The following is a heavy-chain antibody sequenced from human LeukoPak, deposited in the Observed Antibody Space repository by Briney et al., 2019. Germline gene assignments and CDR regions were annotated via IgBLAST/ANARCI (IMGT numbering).Heavy chain of an antibody. CDR1: GFTVSSNY. J-gene: IGHJ3*02. D-gene: IGHD2-15*01. CDR3: ARNPPRTATQPSPFDI. Sequence: GGSLRLSCAASGFTVSSNYMSWVRQAPGKGLEWVANIKQDGSEKYYVDSVKGRFTISRDNAKNSLYLQMNSLRAEDTAVYYCARNPPRTATQPSPFDIWGQGTMVTVSS. CDR2: IKQDGSEK. V-gene: IGHV3-7*01.